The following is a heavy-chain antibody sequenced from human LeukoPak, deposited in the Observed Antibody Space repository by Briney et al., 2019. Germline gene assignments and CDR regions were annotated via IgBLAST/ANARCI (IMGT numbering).Heavy chain of an antibody. Sequence: GGSLRLSCTTSGFTFSPYSMSWVRQSPGKRLEWVSAINDDTPYYADSVKGRFTVSRDNSRDTLYLQLNSLRAEDTAIYFCAKEHDLWHEEGNWFDTWGQGVLVTVSS. J-gene: IGHJ5*02. CDR3: AKEHDLWHEEGNWFDT. D-gene: IGHD3-3*01. V-gene: IGHV3-23*01. CDR2: INDDTP. CDR1: GFTFSPYS.